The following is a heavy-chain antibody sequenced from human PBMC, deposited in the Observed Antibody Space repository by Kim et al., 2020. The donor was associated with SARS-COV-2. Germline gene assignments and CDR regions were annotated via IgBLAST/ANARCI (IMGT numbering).Heavy chain of an antibody. CDR2: ISTGGNYI. J-gene: IGHJ6*02. CDR3: ARDGERVAAADDYYYYGMDV. CDR1: GFTFRSYS. D-gene: IGHD6-13*01. Sequence: LSLTCAASGFTFRSYSMNWVRQAPGKGLEWVSSISTGGNYIYYADSMKGRFTISRDNAKSSLYLQMNSLRAEDTAVYYCARDGERVAAADDYYYYGMDVWGQGTTVTVSS. V-gene: IGHV3-21*01.